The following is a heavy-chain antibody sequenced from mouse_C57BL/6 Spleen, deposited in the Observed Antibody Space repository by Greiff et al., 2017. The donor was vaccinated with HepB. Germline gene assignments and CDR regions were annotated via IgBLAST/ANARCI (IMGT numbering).Heavy chain of an antibody. D-gene: IGHD2-4*01. CDR3: ARLYDYDVYYAMDY. J-gene: IGHJ4*01. V-gene: IGHV1-42*01. CDR2: INPSTGGT. CDR1: GYSFTGYY. Sequence: VQLQQSGPELVKPGASVKISCKASGYSFTGYYMNWVKQSPEKSLEWIGEINPSTGGTTYNQKFKAKATLTVDKSSSTAYMQLKSLTSEDSAVYYCARLYDYDVYYAMDYWGQGTSVTVSS.